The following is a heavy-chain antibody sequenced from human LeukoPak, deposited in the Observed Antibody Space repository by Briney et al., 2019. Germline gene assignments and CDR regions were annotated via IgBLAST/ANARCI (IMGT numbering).Heavy chain of an antibody. Sequence: GGSLRLSCAASGFTFSSYGMSWVRQAPGKGLEWVSYISSSSGSIYYADSVRGRFTISRDNAKNSLYLQMNRLRDEDTAVYYCARASLYCSGGTCYEVWFDPWGQGTLVTVSS. J-gene: IGHJ5*02. CDR3: ARASLYCSGGTCYEVWFDP. CDR2: ISSSSGSI. D-gene: IGHD2-15*01. CDR1: GFTFSSYG. V-gene: IGHV3-48*02.